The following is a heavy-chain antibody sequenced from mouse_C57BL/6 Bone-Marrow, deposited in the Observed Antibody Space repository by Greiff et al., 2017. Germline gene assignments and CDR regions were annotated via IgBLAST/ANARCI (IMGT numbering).Heavy chain of an antibody. CDR2: IHPNSGST. Sequence: QVQLQQPGAELVKPGASVKLSCKASGYTFTSYWMHWVKQRPGQGLEWIGMIHPNSGSTNYNEKFKSKATLTVDKSSSTAYMQLSSLTSEDSAVYYCARRGSYYGSSPYCFDYWGQGTTLTVSA. D-gene: IGHD1-1*01. V-gene: IGHV1-64*01. CDR1: GYTFTSYW. J-gene: IGHJ2*01. CDR3: ARRGSYYGSSPYCFDY.